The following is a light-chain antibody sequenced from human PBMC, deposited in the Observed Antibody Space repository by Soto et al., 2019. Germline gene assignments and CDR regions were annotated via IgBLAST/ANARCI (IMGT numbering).Light chain of an antibody. CDR1: QSVSSY. Sequence: EIVLTQSPATLSLSPGERATLSCRASQSVSSYLAWYQQKPGQAPRLLIYDASNRATGIPARFSGSGSGTEFTLTISSLEPEDFADYYCQQRGNWPPTFGQGTKLEIK. V-gene: IGKV3-11*01. CDR2: DAS. J-gene: IGKJ2*01. CDR3: QQRGNWPPT.